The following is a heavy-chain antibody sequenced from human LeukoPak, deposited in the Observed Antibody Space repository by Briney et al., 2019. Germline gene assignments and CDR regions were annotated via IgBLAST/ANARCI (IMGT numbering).Heavy chain of an antibody. CDR1: GGSISSYY. Sequence: SETLSLTCTVSGGSISSYYGSWIRQPPGKGLEWIGYIYYSGSTNYNPSLKSRVTISVDTSKNQFSLKLSSVTAADTAVYYCARARGRYRNYYYYMDVWGIGTTVTVSS. J-gene: IGHJ6*03. CDR3: ARARGRYRNYYYYMDV. D-gene: IGHD3-16*02. CDR2: IYYSGST. V-gene: IGHV4-59*08.